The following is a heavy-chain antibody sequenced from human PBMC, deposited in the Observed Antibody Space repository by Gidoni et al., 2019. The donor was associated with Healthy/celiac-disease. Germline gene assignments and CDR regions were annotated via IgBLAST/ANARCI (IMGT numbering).Heavy chain of an antibody. J-gene: IGHJ4*02. D-gene: IGHD3-22*01. Sequence: QVQLVQSGAEVKKPGASVKVSCNASGYTFTSYAMHWVRQAPGQRLEWMGWINAGNGKTKYSQKFQGRVTITRDTSASTAYMELSSLRSEDTAVYYCARGWDSSGYPPFDYWGQGTLVTVSS. CDR3: ARGWDSSGYPPFDY. V-gene: IGHV1-3*01. CDR1: GYTFTSYA. CDR2: INAGNGKT.